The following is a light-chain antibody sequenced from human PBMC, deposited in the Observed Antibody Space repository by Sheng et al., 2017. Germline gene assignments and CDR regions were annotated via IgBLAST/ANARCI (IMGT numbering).Light chain of an antibody. V-gene: IGLV2-8*01. CDR1: SSDVGGYNY. CDR2: EVS. J-gene: IGLJ2*01. CDR3: CSYAGSNNLV. Sequence: ALTQPPSASGSPGQSVTISCTGTSSDVGGYNYLSWYQQPPGKGPKLIIYEVSKRPSGVPDRFSGSSSGNTASLTVSGLQAEDEAHYYCCSYAGSNNLVFGGGTKLTVL.